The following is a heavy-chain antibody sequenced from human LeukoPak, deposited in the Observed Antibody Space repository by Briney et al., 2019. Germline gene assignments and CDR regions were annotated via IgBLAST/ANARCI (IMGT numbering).Heavy chain of an antibody. CDR1: GYTFTGYY. D-gene: IGHD3-3*01. CDR3: ARDFNDFWSGIVDY. Sequence: ASVKVSCKASGYTFTGYYMHWVRQAPGRGLEWMGWINPNSGGTNYAQKFQGRVTMTRDTSISTAYMELSRLRSDDTAVYYCARDFNDFWSGIVDYWGQGTLVTVSS. CDR2: INPNSGGT. J-gene: IGHJ4*02. V-gene: IGHV1-2*02.